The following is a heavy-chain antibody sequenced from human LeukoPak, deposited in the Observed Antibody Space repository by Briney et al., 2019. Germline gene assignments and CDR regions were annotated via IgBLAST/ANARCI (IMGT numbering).Heavy chain of an antibody. Sequence: ASVKVSCKASGYIFTSYYMHWVRQAPGQGLEWMGIINPSGGSTSYAQKFQGRVTITADESTSTAYMELSSLRSEDTAVYYCARNGLGLDTAMVGWFDPWGQGTLVTVSS. V-gene: IGHV1-46*01. CDR3: ARNGLGLDTAMVGWFDP. J-gene: IGHJ5*02. CDR2: INPSGGST. CDR1: GYIFTSYY. D-gene: IGHD5-18*01.